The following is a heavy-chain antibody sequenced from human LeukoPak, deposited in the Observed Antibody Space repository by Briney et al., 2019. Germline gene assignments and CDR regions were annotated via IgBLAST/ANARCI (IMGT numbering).Heavy chain of an antibody. CDR2: ISYDGSNK. V-gene: IGHV3-30-3*01. CDR1: GFTFSRYA. D-gene: IGHD3-22*01. Sequence: AGGSLRLSCAASGFTFSRYAMHWVRQAPGKGLEWVAVISYDGSNKYYADSVKGRFTISRDSSKNTLYLQMNSLRAEDTAVYYCASHYDTSGYHYFDFRGQGTLVTVSP. J-gene: IGHJ4*02. CDR3: ASHYDTSGYHYFDF.